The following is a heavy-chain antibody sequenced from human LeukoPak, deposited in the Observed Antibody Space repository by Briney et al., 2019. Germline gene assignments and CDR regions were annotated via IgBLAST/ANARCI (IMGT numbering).Heavy chain of an antibody. CDR1: GGSISSYY. CDR2: IYYSGST. Sequence: SETLSLTCTVSGGSISSYYWSWIRQPPGKGLEWIGYIYYSGSTNYNPSLKSRVTISVDTSKNQFSLKLSSVTAADTAVYYCARGAYSSSWFYLEGWGQGTLVTVSS. D-gene: IGHD6-13*01. CDR3: ARGAYSSSWFYLEG. V-gene: IGHV4-59*08. J-gene: IGHJ4*02.